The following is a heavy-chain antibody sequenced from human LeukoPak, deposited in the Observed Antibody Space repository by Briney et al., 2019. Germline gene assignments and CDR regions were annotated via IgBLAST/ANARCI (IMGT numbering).Heavy chain of an antibody. J-gene: IGHJ6*02. CDR1: EFTFGSNA. CDR2: ISWSDGSV. V-gene: IGHV3-23*01. Sequence: GGSLRLSCVASEFTFGSNAMTWVRQAPGKGLEWVSAISWSDGSVFNAESVRGRFTISRDSSKNTLYLQMSGLRGEDTAVYFCEKLLNMARGRDTGYYYGMDIWGQGTTVTVSS. CDR3: EKLLNMARGRDTGYYYGMDI. D-gene: IGHD3-10*01.